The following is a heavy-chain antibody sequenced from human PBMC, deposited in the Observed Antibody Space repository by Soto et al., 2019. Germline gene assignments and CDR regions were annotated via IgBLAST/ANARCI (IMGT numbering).Heavy chain of an antibody. J-gene: IGHJ6*02. CDR3: ARPPIVATIVNYYYGMDV. CDR2: IIPIFGTA. V-gene: IGHV1-69*12. D-gene: IGHD5-12*01. Sequence: QVQLVQSGAEVKKPGSSVKVSCKASGGTFSSYAISWVRQAPGQGLEWMGGIIPIFGTADYAQKFQGRVTITAXEXTXTXCMELSSLRSEDTAVYYCARPPIVATIVNYYYGMDVWGQGTTVTVSS. CDR1: GGTFSSYA.